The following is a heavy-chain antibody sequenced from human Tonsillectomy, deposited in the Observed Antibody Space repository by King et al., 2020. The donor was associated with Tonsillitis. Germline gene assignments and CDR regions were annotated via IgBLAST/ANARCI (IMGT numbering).Heavy chain of an antibody. CDR3: ARQGDWNFDT. CDR2: IKKDGTTK. J-gene: IGHJ4*02. D-gene: IGHD2-21*02. V-gene: IGHV3-7*01. Sequence: VQLVESGGGVVQPGGSLRLSCTASGFTFSNSWMGWVRQAPGKGLEWVANIKKDGTTKDYVGSARGRFTISRDNTKSSLYLQMSSLRADDTALYYCARQGDWNFDTWGQGTLVTVSS. CDR1: GFTFSNSW.